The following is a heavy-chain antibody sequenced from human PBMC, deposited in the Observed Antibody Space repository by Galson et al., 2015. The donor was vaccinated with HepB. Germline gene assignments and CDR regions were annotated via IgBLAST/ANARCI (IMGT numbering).Heavy chain of an antibody. Sequence: SVKVSCKASGYTFTGYYMHWVRQAPGQGLEWMGRINPNSGGTNYAQKFQGRVTMTRDTSISTAYMELSRLRSDDTAVYYCARDSSGWNDAFDIWGQGTMVTVSS. D-gene: IGHD6-19*01. CDR3: ARDSSGWNDAFDI. J-gene: IGHJ3*02. CDR1: GYTFTGYY. CDR2: INPNSGGT. V-gene: IGHV1-2*06.